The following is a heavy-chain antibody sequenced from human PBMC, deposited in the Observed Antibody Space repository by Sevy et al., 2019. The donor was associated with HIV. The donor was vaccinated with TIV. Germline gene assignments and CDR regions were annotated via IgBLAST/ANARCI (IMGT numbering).Heavy chain of an antibody. D-gene: IGHD3-16*02. CDR2: ISSSSSYI. V-gene: IGHV3-21*01. J-gene: IGHJ1*01. CDR1: GFTFSSYS. Sequence: GGSLRLSCAASGFTFSSYSMNWVRQAPGKGLEWVSSISSSSSYIYYADSVKGRFTISRDNAKNSLYLQMNSLRAEDKAVYYCAREVGYDYVWGSYRIRAEYLQHWGQGTLVTVSS. CDR3: AREVGYDYVWGSYRIRAEYLQH.